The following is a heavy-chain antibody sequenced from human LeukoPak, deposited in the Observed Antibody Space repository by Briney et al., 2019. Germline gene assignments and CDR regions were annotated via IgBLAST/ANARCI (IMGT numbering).Heavy chain of an antibody. CDR3: ARSRDNVLDY. D-gene: IGHD1-1*01. Sequence: GGSLRLSCAASGFIFSRYWMYWVRRVPGKGLVWVSRISSDGSDPSYADSVEGLFAISRDSARNTLYLQMNSLRDEDTAVYYCARSRDNVLDYWGQGPLDTVSS. CDR2: ISSDGSDP. CDR1: GFIFSRYW. J-gene: IGHJ4*02. V-gene: IGHV3-74*01.